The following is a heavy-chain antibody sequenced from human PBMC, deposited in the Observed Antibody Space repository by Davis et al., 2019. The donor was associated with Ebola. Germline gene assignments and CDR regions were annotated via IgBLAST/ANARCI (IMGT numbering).Heavy chain of an antibody. J-gene: IGHJ5*02. CDR3: AKDHDYGDPEGWFDP. D-gene: IGHD4-17*01. V-gene: IGHV3-23*01. CDR2: ISGSGGST. Sequence: GESLKISCAASGFTFSSYAMSWVRQAPGKGLEWVSAISGSGGSTYYADSVKGRFTISRDNSKNTLYLQMNSLRAEDTAVYYCAKDHDYGDPEGWFDPWGQGTLVTVSS. CDR1: GFTFSSYA.